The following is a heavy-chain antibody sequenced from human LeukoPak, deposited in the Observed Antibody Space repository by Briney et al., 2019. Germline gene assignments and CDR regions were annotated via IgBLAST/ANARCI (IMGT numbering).Heavy chain of an antibody. CDR3: ARGLGYCSGGSCYEPPPFDY. V-gene: IGHV1-46*01. CDR1: GYTFTSYY. Sequence: ASVKVSCKASGYTFTSYYMHWVRQAPGQGLEWMGIINPSGGSTSYAQKFQGRVTMTRDTSTSTVYMELSSLRSEDTAVYYCARGLGYCSGGSCYEPPPFDYWGQGTLVIVSS. CDR2: INPSGGST. J-gene: IGHJ4*02. D-gene: IGHD2-15*01.